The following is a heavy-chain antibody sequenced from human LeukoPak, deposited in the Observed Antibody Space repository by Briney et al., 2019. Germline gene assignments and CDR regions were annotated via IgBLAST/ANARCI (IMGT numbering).Heavy chain of an antibody. V-gene: IGHV3-48*01. CDR1: GFTFSSYN. Sequence: PGGSLRLSCAASGFTFSSYNMNWVRQAPGKGLEWISYISSGSSTIYYADSVKGRFTISRDNSKNTLYLQMNSLRPEDTAVYYCAREAEAFDIWGQGTMVTVSS. CDR2: ISSGSSTI. J-gene: IGHJ3*02. CDR3: AREAEAFDI.